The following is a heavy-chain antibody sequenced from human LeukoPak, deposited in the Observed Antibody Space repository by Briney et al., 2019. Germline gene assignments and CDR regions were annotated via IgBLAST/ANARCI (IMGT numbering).Heavy chain of an antibody. V-gene: IGHV4-34*01. CDR2: INHSGST. CDR1: GGSFSGYY. CDR3: ASGGSRGPYYYGMDV. Sequence: PSETLSLTCAVYGGSFSGYYWGWIRQPPGKGLEWIGEINHSGSTNYNPSLKSRVTISVDTSKNQFSLKLSSVTAADTAVYYCASGGSRGPYYYGMDVWGQGTTVTVSS. J-gene: IGHJ6*02.